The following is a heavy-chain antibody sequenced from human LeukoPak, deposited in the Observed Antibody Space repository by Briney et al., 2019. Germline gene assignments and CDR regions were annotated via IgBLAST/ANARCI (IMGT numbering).Heavy chain of an antibody. V-gene: IGHV4-30-4*08. CDR2: ISYNGNT. J-gene: IGHJ4*02. CDR3: VRESISGYYHRRLDC. D-gene: IGHD3-22*01. Sequence: SETLSLTCLVSGGSISSGDDFWNWIRQSPGKGLEWIGYISYNGNTFYNPSLRSRVAISIDTSKNHFSLNLSSTTATDTAVYYCVRESISGYYHRRLDCWGQGTLVTVSS. CDR1: GGSISSGDDF.